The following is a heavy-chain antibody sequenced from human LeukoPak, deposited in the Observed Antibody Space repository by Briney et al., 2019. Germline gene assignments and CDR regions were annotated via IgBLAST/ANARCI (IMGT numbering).Heavy chain of an antibody. J-gene: IGHJ4*02. CDR3: ARHHFPTYSSSYFDY. V-gene: IGHV4-59*08. CDR1: GGSISSYY. CDR2: IYHSGST. Sequence: PSETLSLTCTVSGGSISSYYWSWIRQPPGKGLEWIGYIYHSGSTNYNPSLRSRVTISVDTSKNQFSLRLSSVTAADTAVYYCARHHFPTYSSSYFDYWGQGTLVTVSS. D-gene: IGHD6-6*01.